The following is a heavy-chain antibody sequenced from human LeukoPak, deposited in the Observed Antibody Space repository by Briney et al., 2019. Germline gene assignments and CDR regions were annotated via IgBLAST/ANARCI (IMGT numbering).Heavy chain of an antibody. CDR1: GYTFTCYY. D-gene: IGHD5-18*01. V-gene: IGHV1-2*02. Sequence: ASVKVSCKASGYTFTCYYMHWVRQAPGQGLEWMGWINPNSGGTNYAQKFQGRVTMTRDTSISTAYMELSRLRSDDTAVYYCARRDTTKADAFDIWGQGTMVTVSS. CDR3: ARRDTTKADAFDI. CDR2: INPNSGGT. J-gene: IGHJ3*02.